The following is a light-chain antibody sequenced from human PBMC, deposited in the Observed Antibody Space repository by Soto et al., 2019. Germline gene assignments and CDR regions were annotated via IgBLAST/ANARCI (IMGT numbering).Light chain of an antibody. Sequence: DIQMTQSPSSLSASVGDRVTITCRASQNINTYLNWYQQRPGRAPKLLIYAASSLHSGVPSRFSGSGSGTDFTLTISSLQAEDFATYYCQQSYIPPLTFGGGTNVEI. CDR2: AAS. J-gene: IGKJ4*01. CDR1: QNINTY. V-gene: IGKV1-39*01. CDR3: QQSYIPPLT.